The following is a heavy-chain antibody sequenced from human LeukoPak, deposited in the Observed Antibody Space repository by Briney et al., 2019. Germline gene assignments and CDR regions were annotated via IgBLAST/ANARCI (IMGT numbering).Heavy chain of an antibody. CDR2: ISTSGSL. Sequence: SETLSLTCTVSGGSISSGSYYWSWIRQPAGKGLEWIGRISTSGSLNYNPSLKSRVTISVDTSKNQFSLKLSSVTAADTAVYYCARLMLPAAKGAFDIWGQGTMVTVSS. CDR3: ARLMLPAAKGAFDI. D-gene: IGHD2-2*01. V-gene: IGHV4-61*02. CDR1: GGSISSGSYY. J-gene: IGHJ3*02.